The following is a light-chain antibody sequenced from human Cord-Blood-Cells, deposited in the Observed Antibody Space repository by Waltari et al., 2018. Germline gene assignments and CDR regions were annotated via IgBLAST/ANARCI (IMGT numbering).Light chain of an antibody. CDR3: QQYNSYPLT. Sequence: DIQMTQSPSTLSASVGDRVTITYRASQSISSWLAWYQQKPGRAPKLLIYKASSLESGVPSRFSGSGSGTEFTLTISSLQPDDFATYYCQQYNSYPLTFGGGTKVEIK. CDR2: KAS. J-gene: IGKJ4*01. V-gene: IGKV1-5*03. CDR1: QSISSW.